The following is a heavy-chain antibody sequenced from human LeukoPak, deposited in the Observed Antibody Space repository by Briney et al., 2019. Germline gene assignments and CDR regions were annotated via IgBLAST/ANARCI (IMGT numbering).Heavy chain of an antibody. V-gene: IGHV1-8*01. D-gene: IGHD1-26*01. CDR1: GYTFTSYD. Sequence: ASVKVSCKASGYTFTSYDINWVRQATGQGLEWMGWMNPNSGNTGYAQKFQGRVTMTRNTSISTAYMELSSLRSEDTAAYYCARGCRGTCRYYYYMDVWGKGTTVTVSS. CDR3: ARGCRGTCRYYYYMDV. CDR2: MNPNSGNT. J-gene: IGHJ6*03.